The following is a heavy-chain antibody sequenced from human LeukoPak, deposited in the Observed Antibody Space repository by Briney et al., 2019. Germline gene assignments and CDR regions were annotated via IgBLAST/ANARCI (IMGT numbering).Heavy chain of an antibody. Sequence: SETLSLTCAVSGASISGGGYYWGWIRQPPGMELQWIGNIYHTGSTYYNASLQSRVTISIDTSKNQFSLRLNSVTAADTAMYYCAKSDGYGPIDYWGQGTLVTVSS. CDR2: IYHTGST. CDR1: GASISGGGYY. D-gene: IGHD2-21*02. J-gene: IGHJ4*02. CDR3: AKSDGYGPIDY. V-gene: IGHV4-39*01.